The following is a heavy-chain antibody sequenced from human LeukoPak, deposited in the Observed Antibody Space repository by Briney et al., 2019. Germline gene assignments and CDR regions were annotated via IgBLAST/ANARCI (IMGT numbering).Heavy chain of an antibody. CDR3: ARAAKWELLRGGLDY. CDR1: GYTFTDYY. CDR2: IHPNSGGT. Sequence: ASVKVSCKASGYTFTDYYMHWVRQAPGQGPEWMGWIHPNSGGTKYAQKFQGRVTMTRDTSISTAYMEVSSLRSDDTAVYYCARAAKWELLRGGLDYWGQGTLVTVSS. J-gene: IGHJ4*02. V-gene: IGHV1-2*02. D-gene: IGHD1-26*01.